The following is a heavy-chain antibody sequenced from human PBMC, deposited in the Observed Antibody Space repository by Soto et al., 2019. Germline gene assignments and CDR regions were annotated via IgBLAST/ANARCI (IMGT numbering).Heavy chain of an antibody. D-gene: IGHD3-9*01. Sequence: PGESLKISCAASGFTFSSYAMSWVRQAPGKGLEWVSAISGSGGSTYYADSVKGRFTISRDNSKNTLYLQMNSLRAEDTAVYYCAKGGTDIVTGYTEGAFDYWGQGTLFTVPQ. CDR2: ISGSGGST. CDR3: AKGGTDIVTGYTEGAFDY. J-gene: IGHJ4*02. CDR1: GFTFSSYA. V-gene: IGHV3-23*01.